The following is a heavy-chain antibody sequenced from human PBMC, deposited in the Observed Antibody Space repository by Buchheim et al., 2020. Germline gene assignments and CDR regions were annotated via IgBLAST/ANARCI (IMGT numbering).Heavy chain of an antibody. CDR3: ARGSILTGYYKRRLPFDY. CDR2: MNPNSGNT. J-gene: IGHJ4*02. Sequence: QVQLVQSGAEVKKPGASVKVSCKASGYTFTSYDINWVRQAPGQGLEWMGWMNPNSGNTGYAQKLQGRVTMTRNTSQSTAYMELSSLRSEDTAVYYCARGSILTGYYKRRLPFDYWGQGTL. D-gene: IGHD3-9*01. V-gene: IGHV1-8*01. CDR1: GYTFTSYD.